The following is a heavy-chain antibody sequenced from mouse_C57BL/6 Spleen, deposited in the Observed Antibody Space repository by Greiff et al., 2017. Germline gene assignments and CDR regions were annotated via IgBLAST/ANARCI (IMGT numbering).Heavy chain of an antibody. D-gene: IGHD2-3*01. Sequence: VQLQQPGAELVKPGASVKLSCKASGYTFTSYWMQWVKQRPGQGLEWIGEIDPSDSYTNYNQKFKGKATLTVDTSSRTAYMQLSSLTAEYSAVYYCARYRSSDGYYVPFDYWGQGTTLTVSS. CDR3: ARYRSSDGYYVPFDY. CDR1: GYTFTSYW. CDR2: IDPSDSYT. V-gene: IGHV1-50*01. J-gene: IGHJ2*01.